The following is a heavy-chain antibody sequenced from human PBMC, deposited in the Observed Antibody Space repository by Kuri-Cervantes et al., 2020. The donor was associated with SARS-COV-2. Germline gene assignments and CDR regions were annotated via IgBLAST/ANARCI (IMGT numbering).Heavy chain of an antibody. CDR1: GGTFSSYA. CDR3: ARSPPGCSGGSCYSGKIFDP. CDR2: IIPIFGTA. J-gene: IGHJ5*02. D-gene: IGHD2-15*01. Sequence: SVKVSCKASGGTFSSYAISWVRQAPGQGLEWMGGIIPIFGTANYAQKFQGRVTITTDESTSTAYMELSSLRSEGTAVYYCARSPPGCSGGSCYSGKIFDPWGQGTLVTVSS. V-gene: IGHV1-69*05.